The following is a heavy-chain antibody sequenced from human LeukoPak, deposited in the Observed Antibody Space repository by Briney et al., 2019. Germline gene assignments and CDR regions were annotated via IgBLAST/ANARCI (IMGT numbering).Heavy chain of an antibody. V-gene: IGHV4-59*12. J-gene: IGHJ6*03. CDR1: GGSISSYY. CDR3: ARYVVVPARGYYYYYMDV. CDR2: IYDSGST. Sequence: SETLSLTCTVSGGSISSYYWSWIRQPPGKGLEWIGYIYDSGSTYYNPSLKSRVTISVDTSKNQFSLKLSSVTAADTAVYYCARYVVVPARGYYYYYMDVWGKGTTVTVSS. D-gene: IGHD2-2*01.